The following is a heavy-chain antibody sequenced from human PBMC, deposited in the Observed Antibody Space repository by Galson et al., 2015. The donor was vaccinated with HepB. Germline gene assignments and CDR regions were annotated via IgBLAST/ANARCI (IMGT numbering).Heavy chain of an antibody. CDR3: ARHSQYFDL. Sequence: QSGAEVKKPGESLKISCQGSGYTFTNYWIAWVGQMPGKGLELMGIIYPGDSDTRYSPSFQGQVTISADKSITTAYLQWSSLKASDSAMYYCARHSQYFDLWGRGTQVIVSS. CDR2: IYPGDSDT. V-gene: IGHV5-51*01. CDR1: GYTFTNYW. J-gene: IGHJ2*01.